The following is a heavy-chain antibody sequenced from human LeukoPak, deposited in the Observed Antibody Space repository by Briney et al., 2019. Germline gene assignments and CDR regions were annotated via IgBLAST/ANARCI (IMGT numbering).Heavy chain of an antibody. J-gene: IGHJ3*02. Sequence: ASVKVSCKASGYTFTSYGISWVRPAPGQGLEWMGWISVYNGNTNYAQKLHGRVTMTTDTSTSTAYMELRRLRSDDTAVYYCARDPSGFCGGHCLDAFDIWGQGTMVTVSS. CDR2: ISVYNGNT. D-gene: IGHD2-21*02. CDR1: GYTFTSYG. CDR3: ARDPSGFCGGHCLDAFDI. V-gene: IGHV1-18*01.